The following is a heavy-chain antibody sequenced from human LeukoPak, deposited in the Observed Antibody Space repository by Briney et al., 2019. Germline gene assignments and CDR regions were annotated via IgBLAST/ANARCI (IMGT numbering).Heavy chain of an antibody. CDR2: ISRSGSTK. D-gene: IGHD2-15*01. CDR3: ARVLRYCSGGNCYSGGLGYMDV. J-gene: IGHJ6*03. Sequence: GGSLRLSCVASGFTFSSYAMSWVRQAPGKGLEWVSSISRSGSTKYYADSVKGRFTISRDNAKNSLFLQMNSLRAEDTAVYYCARVLRYCSGGNCYSGGLGYMDVWGKGTTVTISS. V-gene: IGHV3-48*04. CDR1: GFTFSSYA.